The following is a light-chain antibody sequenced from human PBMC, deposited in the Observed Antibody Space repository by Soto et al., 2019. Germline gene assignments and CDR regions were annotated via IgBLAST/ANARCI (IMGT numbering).Light chain of an antibody. V-gene: IGLV1-40*01. J-gene: IGLJ2*01. Sequence: QSVLTQPPSVSGAPGQRVTISCTGARSNIGAGYDVHWYQQLPGTAPKLLINGDNNRPSGVPDRFSGSKSGTSASLAITGLQAEDEAEYYCQSFVTSLTGKVVFGGGTKVTVL. CDR3: QSFVTSLTGKVV. CDR1: RSNIGAGYD. CDR2: GDN.